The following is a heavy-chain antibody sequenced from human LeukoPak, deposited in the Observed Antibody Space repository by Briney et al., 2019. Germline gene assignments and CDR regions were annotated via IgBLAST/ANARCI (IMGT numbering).Heavy chain of an antibody. V-gene: IGHV3-53*01. J-gene: IGHJ6*03. CDR3: ARDEKYYGQGSYSYYYMDV. Sequence: GGSLRLSCAASGFTVSSNYMSWVRQAPGKGLEWVSVIYSGGSTYYADSVKGRFTISRDNSKNTLYLQMNSLRAEDTAVYYCARDEKYYGQGSYSYYYMDVWGKGTTVTISS. D-gene: IGHD3-10*01. CDR2: IYSGGST. CDR1: GFTVSSNY.